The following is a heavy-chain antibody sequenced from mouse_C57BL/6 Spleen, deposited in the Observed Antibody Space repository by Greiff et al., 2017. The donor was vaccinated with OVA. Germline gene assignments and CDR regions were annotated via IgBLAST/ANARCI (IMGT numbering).Heavy chain of an antibody. D-gene: IGHD1-1*01. V-gene: IGHV7-3*01. J-gene: IGHJ1*03. CDR3: ARVATRYFDV. CDR1: GFTFTDYY. Sequence: EVQGVESGGGLVQPGGSLSLSCAASGFTFTDYYMSWVRQPPGKALEWLGFIRNKANGHTTESSVSVEGRFTISRDDSQSILYHQMNALRAEDSTTCYCARVATRYFDVWGTGTTVTVSS. CDR2: IRNKANGHTT.